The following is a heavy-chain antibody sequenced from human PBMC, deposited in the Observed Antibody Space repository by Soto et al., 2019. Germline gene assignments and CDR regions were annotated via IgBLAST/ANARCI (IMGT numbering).Heavy chain of an antibody. CDR1: GFTFSSYA. CDR2: ISGSGGST. Sequence: PVGSLRLSCAASGFTFSSYAMSWVRQAPGKGLEWVSSISGSGGSTYYADSVKGRFTISRDNSKNTLYLQMNSLRAEDTAVYYCAKGSSMIVVLISDYWGQGTLVTVSS. CDR3: AKGSSMIVVLISDY. V-gene: IGHV3-23*01. D-gene: IGHD3-22*01. J-gene: IGHJ4*02.